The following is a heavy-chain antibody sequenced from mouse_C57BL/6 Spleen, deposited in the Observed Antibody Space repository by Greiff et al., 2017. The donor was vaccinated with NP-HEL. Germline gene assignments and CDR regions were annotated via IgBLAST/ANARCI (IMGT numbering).Heavy chain of an antibody. D-gene: IGHD6-2*01. Sequence: DVKLVESGGGLVQPGGSLKLSCAASGFTFSDYYMYWVRQTPEKRLEWVAYISNGGGSTYYPDTVKGRFTISRDNAKNTLYLQMSRLKSEDTAMYYCASHSLDYWGQGTTLTVSS. V-gene: IGHV5-12*01. CDR2: ISNGGGST. CDR1: GFTFSDYY. J-gene: IGHJ2*01. CDR3: ASHSLDY.